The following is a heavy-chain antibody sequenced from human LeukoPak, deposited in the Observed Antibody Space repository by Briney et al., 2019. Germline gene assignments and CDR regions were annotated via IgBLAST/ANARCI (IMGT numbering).Heavy chain of an antibody. CDR3: ARGGYCSSTSCYRGWFDP. CDR1: GGSISSGDYY. CDR2: IYYSGST. V-gene: IGHV4-30-4*01. Sequence: SETLSLTCTVSGGSISSGDYYWSWTRQPPGKGLEWIGYIYYSGSTYYNPSLKSRVTISVDTSKNQFSLKLSSVTAADTAVYYCARGGYCSSTSCYRGWFDPWGQGTLVTVSS. D-gene: IGHD2-2*01. J-gene: IGHJ5*02.